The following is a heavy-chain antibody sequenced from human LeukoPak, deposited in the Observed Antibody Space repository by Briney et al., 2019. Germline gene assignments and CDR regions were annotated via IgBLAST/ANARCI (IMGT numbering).Heavy chain of an antibody. J-gene: IGHJ3*02. CDR1: GFTFGDYA. CDR2: IRSKAYGGTT. D-gene: IGHD3-9*01. Sequence: GGSLRLSCTASGFTFGDYAMSWFRQAPGKGLEWVGFIRSKAYGGTTGYAASVKGRFTISRDDSKSIAYLQMNSLKTEDTAVYYCTRSHYYDILTGLPSAFDIWGQGTMVTVSS. V-gene: IGHV3-49*03. CDR3: TRSHYYDILTGLPSAFDI.